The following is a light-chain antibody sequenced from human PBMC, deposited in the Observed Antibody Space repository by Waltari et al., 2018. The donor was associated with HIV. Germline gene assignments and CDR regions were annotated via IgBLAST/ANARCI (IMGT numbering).Light chain of an antibody. CDR2: SAS. V-gene: IGKV1-17*01. J-gene: IGKJ4*01. CDR1: QDIGSD. Sequence: DIQMTQSPSSLSASVGDRVTVTCRTSQDIGSDLAWYQQRGSEAPKRLIYSASSLQNGVPSRFSGVGSGTEFTLTINGLKPEDSATYFCLQHHRYPLTFGGGT. CDR3: LQHHRYPLT.